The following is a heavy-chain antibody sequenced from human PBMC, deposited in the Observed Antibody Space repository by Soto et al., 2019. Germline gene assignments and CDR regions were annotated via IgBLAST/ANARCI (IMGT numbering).Heavy chain of an antibody. CDR2: VSGSRDDT. Sequence: PGGSLRLSCAASGFTFSTYGMSWVRQAPGKGLEWVGVVSGSRDDTYYADSVKGRFTVSRDNSKNTLYLQMHSLRAEDTAVYYCQSYCSGGSCFRTNAFAFWGQGTSVTVSS. CDR3: QSYCSGGSCFRTNAFAF. V-gene: IGHV3-23*01. J-gene: IGHJ3*01. D-gene: IGHD2-15*01. CDR1: GFTFSTYG.